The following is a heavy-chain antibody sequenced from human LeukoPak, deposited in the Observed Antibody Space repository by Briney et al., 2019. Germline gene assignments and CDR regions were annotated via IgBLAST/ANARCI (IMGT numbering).Heavy chain of an antibody. J-gene: IGHJ4*02. Sequence: GESLKISCKGSGYSFTSYWIGWVRQMPGKGLEWMGIIYPGDSDTRYSPSFQGQVTISADKSISTAYLQWSSLKASDTAMYYCAIPTVVRGVIRSFDFWGQGTLVTVSS. CDR3: AIPTVVRGVIRSFDF. V-gene: IGHV5-51*01. CDR2: IYPGDSDT. CDR1: GYSFTSYW. D-gene: IGHD3-10*01.